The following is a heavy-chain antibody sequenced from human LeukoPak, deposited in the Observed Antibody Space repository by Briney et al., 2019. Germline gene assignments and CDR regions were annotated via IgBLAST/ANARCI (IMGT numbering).Heavy chain of an antibody. CDR2: IRSKAYSGTT. J-gene: IGHJ5*02. CDR1: GFTFGDYT. V-gene: IGHV3-49*04. D-gene: IGHD3-3*01. CDR3: TRTTPLYDFWSGYPTNP. Sequence: GGSLRLSCTASGFTFGDYTMTWVRQAPGKGLEWVGFIRSKAYSGTTEYAASVKGRFTISRDDSKSIAYLQMNSLKTEDTAVYYCTRTTPLYDFWSGYPTNPWGQGTLVTVSS.